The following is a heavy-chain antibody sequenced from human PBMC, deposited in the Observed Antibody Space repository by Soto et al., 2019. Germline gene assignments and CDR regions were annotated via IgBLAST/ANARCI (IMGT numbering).Heavy chain of an antibody. V-gene: IGHV1-18*01. D-gene: IGHD1-26*01. CDR2: ISAYNGNT. Sequence: QVQLVQSGAEVKKPGASVKVSCKASGYTFTSYGISWVRQAPGQGLEWMGWISAYNGNTNYAQKLQGRVTMTTDTSTSTAYMEVRILRSDDTAVYYCARDFKGSYDYESYYGMDVWGQGTTVTVSS. J-gene: IGHJ6*02. CDR3: ARDFKGSYDYESYYGMDV. CDR1: GYTFTSYG.